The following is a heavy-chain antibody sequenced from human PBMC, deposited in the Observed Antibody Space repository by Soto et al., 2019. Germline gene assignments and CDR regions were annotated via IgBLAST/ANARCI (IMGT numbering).Heavy chain of an antibody. V-gene: IGHV4-59*01. D-gene: IGHD3-16*01. Sequence: SETLSLTCTVSGGSISSYYWSWIRQPPGKGLEWIGYIYYSGSTNYNPSLESRVTISVDTSKNQFSLKLRSVTAADTAVYYCARDRGVNGGDFDYWGQGTLVTVSS. CDR3: ARDRGVNGGDFDY. J-gene: IGHJ4*02. CDR2: IYYSGST. CDR1: GGSISSYY.